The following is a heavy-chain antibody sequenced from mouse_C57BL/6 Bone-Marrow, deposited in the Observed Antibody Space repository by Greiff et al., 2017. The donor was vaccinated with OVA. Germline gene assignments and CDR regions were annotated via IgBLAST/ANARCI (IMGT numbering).Heavy chain of an antibody. CDR1: GYSITSGYY. V-gene: IGHV3-6*01. J-gene: IGHJ2*01. CDR3: ARGYYSNYNY. D-gene: IGHD2-5*01. Sequence: EVQRVESGPGLVKPSQSLSLTCSVTGYSITSGYYWNWIRQFPGNKLAWMGYISYDGSNNYNPSLKNRISITRDTSKNQFFLKLNSVTTEDTATYYCARGYYSNYNYWGQGTTLTVSS. CDR2: ISYDGSN.